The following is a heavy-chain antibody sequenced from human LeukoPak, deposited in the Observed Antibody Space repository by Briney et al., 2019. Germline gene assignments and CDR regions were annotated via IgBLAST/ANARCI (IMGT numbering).Heavy chain of an antibody. CDR3: AKGRTSGYLIDY. CDR1: GVTFNDYA. J-gene: IGHJ4*02. D-gene: IGHD3-22*01. Sequence: GRSLRLSCAASGVTFNDYAMNWVRHAPGKGLEWGSGISWNSVTIVFADSVKGRFTNSRDNAKNTLYMQMNSLRVEDTALYYCAKGRTSGYLIDYWGQGTLVTVSS. CDR2: ISWNSVTI. V-gene: IGHV3-9*01.